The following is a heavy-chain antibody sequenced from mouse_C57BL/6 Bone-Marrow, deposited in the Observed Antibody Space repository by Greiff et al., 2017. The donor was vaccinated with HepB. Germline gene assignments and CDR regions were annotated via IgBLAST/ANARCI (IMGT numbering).Heavy chain of an antibody. J-gene: IGHJ4*01. D-gene: IGHD1-1*01. CDR2: INPYNGGT. V-gene: IGHV1-19*01. CDR1: GYTFTDYY. Sequence: EVKLQQSGPVLVKPGASVKMSCKASGYTFTDYYMNWVKQSHGKSLEWIGVINPYNGGTSYNQKFKGKATLTVDKSSSTAYMELNSLTSEDSAVYYCARECYYHTCYYAFDYWGQGTPVTVSS. CDR3: ARECYYHTCYYAFDY.